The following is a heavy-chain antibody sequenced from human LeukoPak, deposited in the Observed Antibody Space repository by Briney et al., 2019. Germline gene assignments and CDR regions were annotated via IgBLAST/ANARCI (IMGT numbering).Heavy chain of an antibody. V-gene: IGHV4-59*08. Sequence: SETLSLTCTVSGGSISNYYWSWIRQPPGKGLEWIGYVYYTGSTSYNPSLKSRVTISGDTSKNQFSLKLSSVTAADTAVYYCTRRGGSGSSDWFDPWGQGTLVIVSS. CDR1: GGSISNYY. J-gene: IGHJ5*02. CDR3: TRRGGSGSSDWFDP. CDR2: VYYTGST. D-gene: IGHD6-6*01.